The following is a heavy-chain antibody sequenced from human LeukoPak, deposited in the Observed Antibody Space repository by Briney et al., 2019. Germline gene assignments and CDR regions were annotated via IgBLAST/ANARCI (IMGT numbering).Heavy chain of an antibody. J-gene: IGHJ4*02. V-gene: IGHV3-48*01. CDR2: IKGSGDSI. CDR3: ARDPQWLVRFDY. D-gene: IGHD6-19*01. Sequence: GGSLRLSCAASGFTFSSYSMNWVRQAPGKGLEWVSYIKGSGDSIFYADSVKGRFTISKDNSKNTLYLQMNSLRAEDTAVYYCARDPQWLVRFDYWGQGTLVTVSS. CDR1: GFTFSSYS.